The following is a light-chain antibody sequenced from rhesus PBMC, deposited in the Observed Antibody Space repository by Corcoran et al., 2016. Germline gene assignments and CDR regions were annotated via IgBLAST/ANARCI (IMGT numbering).Light chain of an antibody. V-gene: IGKV3-35*01. CDR2: DVS. J-gene: IGKJ2*01. CDR3: QQYGKWPHS. CDR1: QSVSSN. Sequence: EVVLTQSPATLSLSPGERATLSCRASQSVSSNLAWYQQKPGQSPRLLIYDVSPRANGIPDRFSGSGSGADLTLTISSLEPEDIGIYFCQQYGKWPHSFGQGTKVEIK.